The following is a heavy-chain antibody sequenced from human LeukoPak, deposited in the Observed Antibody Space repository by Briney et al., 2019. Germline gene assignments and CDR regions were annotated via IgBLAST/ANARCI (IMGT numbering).Heavy chain of an antibody. D-gene: IGHD3-10*01. CDR1: GFTFSSYS. J-gene: IGHJ6*03. CDR2: ISSSSSYI. V-gene: IGHV3-21*01. CDR3: ARPLLWFGELELFYYYMDV. Sequence: PGGSLRLSCATSGFTFSSYSMNWVRQAPGKGLEWVSSISSSSSYIYYTDSVKGRFNISRDNAKNSLYLQMNSLRAEDTAVYYCARPLLWFGELELFYYYMDVWGKGTTVTVSS.